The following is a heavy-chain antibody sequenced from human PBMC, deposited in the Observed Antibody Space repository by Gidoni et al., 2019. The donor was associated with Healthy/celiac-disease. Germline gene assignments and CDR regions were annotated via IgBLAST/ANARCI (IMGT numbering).Heavy chain of an antibody. Sequence: EVQLVESGGGLVQPGRSLRLSCAASGFTFDDYAMHWVRQAPGKGLEWVSGISWNRGSIGYADSVKGRFTISRDNAKNSLYLQMNSLRAEDTALYYCAKVLDILTGPAGFDYWGQGTLVTVSS. J-gene: IGHJ4*02. CDR1: GFTFDDYA. CDR2: ISWNRGSI. V-gene: IGHV3-9*01. CDR3: AKVLDILTGPAGFDY. D-gene: IGHD3-9*01.